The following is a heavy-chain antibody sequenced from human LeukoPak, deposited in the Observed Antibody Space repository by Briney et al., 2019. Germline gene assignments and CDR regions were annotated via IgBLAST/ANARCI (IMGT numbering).Heavy chain of an antibody. V-gene: IGHV3-48*01. CDR2: ISSSSSTI. CDR1: GFTFSSYS. J-gene: IGHJ4*02. Sequence: GGSLRLSCAASGFTFSSYSMNWVSQAPGKGLEWVSYISSSSSTIYYADSVKGRFTISRDNSKNTLYLQMNSLRAEDTAVYYCATRTHSGNYIGYFDYWGQGTLVTVSS. CDR3: ATRTHSGNYIGYFDY. D-gene: IGHD1-26*01.